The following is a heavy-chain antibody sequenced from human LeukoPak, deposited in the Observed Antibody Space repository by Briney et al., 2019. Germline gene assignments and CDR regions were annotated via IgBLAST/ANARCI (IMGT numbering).Heavy chain of an antibody. V-gene: IGHV4-30-2*01. CDR2: IFQSETT. D-gene: IGHD2-21*01. CDR1: GGSINSGGYY. CDR3: ARSDYCGGDCYVSH. Sequence: TLSLTCTVSGGSINSGGYYWSWIRQPPGKGLEWIGYIFQSETTYYNPSLKSRVTISVDSSKNQFSLRLTSVTAADTAVYYCARSDYCGGDCYVSHWGQGTLVTVSS. J-gene: IGHJ1*01.